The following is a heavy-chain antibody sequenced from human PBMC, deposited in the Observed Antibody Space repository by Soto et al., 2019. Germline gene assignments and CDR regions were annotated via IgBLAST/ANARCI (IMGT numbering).Heavy chain of an antibody. J-gene: IGHJ4*02. Sequence: PGGSLRLSCAASGFTFSSYGMHWVRQAPGKGLEYVSTISSNGGSTYYADSVKGRFTISRDNSKNTLYLQMSSLRTEDTAVFYCARVPSSSGRAHFDYWGQGTLVTSPQ. CDR3: ARVPSSSGRAHFDY. CDR1: GFTFSSYG. D-gene: IGHD2-15*01. CDR2: ISSNGGST. V-gene: IGHV3-64D*06.